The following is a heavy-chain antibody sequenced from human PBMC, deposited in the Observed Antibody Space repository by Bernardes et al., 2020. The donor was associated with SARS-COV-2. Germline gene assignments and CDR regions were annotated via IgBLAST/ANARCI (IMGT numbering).Heavy chain of an antibody. CDR3: ARCPIAAAGTNWFDP. CDR2: INHSGST. V-gene: IGHV4-34*01. D-gene: IGHD6-13*01. J-gene: IGHJ5*02. Sequence: SETLSLTCAVYGGSFSGYYWSWIRQPPGKGLEWIGDINHSGSTNYNPSLKSRVTISVDTSKNQFSLKLSSVTAADTAVYYCARCPIAAAGTNWFDPWGQGTLVTVSS. CDR1: GGSFSGYY.